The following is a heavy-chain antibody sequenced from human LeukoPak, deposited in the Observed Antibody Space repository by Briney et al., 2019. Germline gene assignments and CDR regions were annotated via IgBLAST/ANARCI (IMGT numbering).Heavy chain of an antibody. CDR1: GFTFSNYG. J-gene: IGHJ4*02. CDR3: AKDTAVLYNPPSYYIDY. D-gene: IGHD1-14*01. V-gene: IGHV3-30*18. Sequence: GGSLRLSCAASGFTFSNYGMHWVRQAPGKGLEWVAVISYDGNNHYYADSVKGRFTISRDDSENTLYLQMNSLRPEDTALYYCAKDTAVLYNPPSYYIDYWGQGTLVTVSS. CDR2: ISYDGNNH.